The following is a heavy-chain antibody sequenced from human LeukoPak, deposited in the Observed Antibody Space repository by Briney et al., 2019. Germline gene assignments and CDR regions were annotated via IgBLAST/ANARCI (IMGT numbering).Heavy chain of an antibody. J-gene: IGHJ6*02. CDR2: INHSGST. CDR3: ARGVRSYYYYYGMDV. Sequence: KPSETLSLTCAVYGGSFSGYYWSWIRQPPGKGLEWIGEINHSGSTNYNPSPKSRVTISVDTSKNQFSLKLSSVTAADTAVYYCARGVRSYYYYYGMDVWGQGTTVTVSS. V-gene: IGHV4-34*01. CDR1: GGSFSGYY.